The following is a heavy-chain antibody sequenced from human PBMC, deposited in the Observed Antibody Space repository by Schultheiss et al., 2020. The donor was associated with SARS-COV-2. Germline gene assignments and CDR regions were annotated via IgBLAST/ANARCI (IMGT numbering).Heavy chain of an antibody. Sequence: YWSWIRQPAGKGLEWMGIIYPGDSDTRYSPSFQGQVTISADKSISTAYLQWSSLKASDTAMYYCARGMEYNWNYAYWGQGTLVTVSS. J-gene: IGHJ4*02. CDR1: YW. D-gene: IGHD1-7*01. CDR3: ARGMEYNWNYAY. CDR2: IYPGDSDT. V-gene: IGHV5-51*01.